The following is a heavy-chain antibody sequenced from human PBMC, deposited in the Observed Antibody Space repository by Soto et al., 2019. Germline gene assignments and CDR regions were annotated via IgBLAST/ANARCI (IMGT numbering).Heavy chain of an antibody. D-gene: IGHD3-3*01. CDR1: GFSLTTRGVG. V-gene: IGHV2-5*02. J-gene: IGHJ4*02. CDR3: AHRVLRTVFGLVTTTAIYFDF. Sequence: QITLNESGPTVVRPTETLTLTCRFSGFSLTTRGVGVGWIRQSPGKAPEWLALIYWDDDKRYSASLKSRLTITKDTSKNQVVPTVSDLDPTDTATYYCAHRVLRTVFGLVTTTAIYFDFWGQGTPVAVSS. CDR2: IYWDDDK.